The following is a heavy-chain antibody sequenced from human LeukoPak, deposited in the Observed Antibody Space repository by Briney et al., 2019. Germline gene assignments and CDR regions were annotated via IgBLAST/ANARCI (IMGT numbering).Heavy chain of an antibody. J-gene: IGHJ4*02. D-gene: IGHD3-10*01. Sequence: PSETLSLTCTVSGGSISTSNYYWGWIRQPPGKGLEWIGSIYYSGSTYYNPSLKSRVTISVDTSKNQFSLKLSSVTAADTAVYYCARRQDMVRGVEPFDYWGQGTLVTVSS. CDR3: ARRQDMVRGVEPFDY. V-gene: IGHV4-39*01. CDR1: GGSISTSNYY. CDR2: IYYSGST.